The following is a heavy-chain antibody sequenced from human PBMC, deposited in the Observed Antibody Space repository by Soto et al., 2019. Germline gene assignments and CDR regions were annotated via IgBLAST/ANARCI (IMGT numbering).Heavy chain of an antibody. J-gene: IGHJ6*02. CDR2: ILPGDSDT. CDR1: GYSFTSYW. V-gene: IGHV5-51*01. Sequence: GASLKISCKGSGYSFTSYWIGWVRQMPGKGLEWMGIILPGDSDTRYSPSFQGQVTISADKSISTAYLQWGSLRASDTAMYYCARQDTFMVNGMDVWGQGTTVTVSS. D-gene: IGHD5-18*01. CDR3: ARQDTFMVNGMDV.